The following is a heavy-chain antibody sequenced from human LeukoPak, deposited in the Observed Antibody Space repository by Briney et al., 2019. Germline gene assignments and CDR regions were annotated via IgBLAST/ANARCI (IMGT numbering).Heavy chain of an antibody. CDR2: INPSGGST. CDR3: ARDQHRVLEGYCSSTSCYGWGTFDY. V-gene: IGHV1-46*01. J-gene: IGHJ4*02. D-gene: IGHD2-2*01. CDR1: GYTFTSYY. Sequence: ASVKVSCKASGYTFTSYYMHWVRQAPGQGLEWMGIINPSGGSTSYAQKFQGRVTMTRDTSASTVYMELSSLRSEDTAVYYCARDQHRVLEGYCSSTSCYGWGTFDYWGQGTLVTVSS.